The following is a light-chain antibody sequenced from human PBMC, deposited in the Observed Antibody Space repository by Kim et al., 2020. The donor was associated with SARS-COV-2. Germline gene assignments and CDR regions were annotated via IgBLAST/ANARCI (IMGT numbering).Light chain of an antibody. CDR2: EAS. J-gene: IGKJ5*01. Sequence: AIQLTQSPASLSASVGDRVTITCRASQGINTALAWYQQKPGKAPRLLLYEASTLRPGVPSRFSGSGSGTQFSLTISSLQPEDFATYFCQQFSSYTITFGQGTRLGIK. CDR1: QGINTA. V-gene: IGKV1-13*02. CDR3: QQFSSYTIT.